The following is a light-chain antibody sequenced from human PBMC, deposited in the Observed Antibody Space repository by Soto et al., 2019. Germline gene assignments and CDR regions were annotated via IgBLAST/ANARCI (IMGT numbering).Light chain of an antibody. CDR1: QGISNY. CDR2: AAS. V-gene: IGKV1-27*01. CDR3: QKYNSAPFT. Sequence: DIQMTQSPSSLSASVGDRVTITCRASQGISNYLAWYQQKPGKVPKLLIYAASTLQSGVPARFSGSGSGPDFTLTISILQPEDVATYYCQKYNSAPFTFGQGTRLEIK. J-gene: IGKJ5*01.